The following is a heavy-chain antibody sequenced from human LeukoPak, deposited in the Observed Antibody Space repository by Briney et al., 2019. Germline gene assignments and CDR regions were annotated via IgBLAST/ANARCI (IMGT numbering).Heavy chain of an antibody. CDR1: GGSISSYY. Sequence: PSETLSLTCTASGGSISSYYWSWIRQPPGKGLEWIGYIYYSGSTNYNPSLKSRVTISVDTSKNQFSLKLSSVTAADTAVYYCARAPPPPWELNFDYWGQGTLVTVSS. J-gene: IGHJ4*02. D-gene: IGHD1-26*01. CDR2: IYYSGST. V-gene: IGHV4-59*01. CDR3: ARAPPPPWELNFDY.